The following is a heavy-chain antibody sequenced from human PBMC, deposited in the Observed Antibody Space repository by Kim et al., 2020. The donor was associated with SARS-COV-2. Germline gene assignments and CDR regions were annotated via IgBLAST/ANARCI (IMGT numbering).Heavy chain of an antibody. Sequence: SYTNSSPSFQGHVTISADKSISTAYLQWSSLKASDTAMYYCARWGYGMDVWGQGTTVTVSS. CDR3: ARWGYGMDV. D-gene: IGHD7-27*01. V-gene: IGHV5-10-1*01. J-gene: IGHJ6*02. CDR2: SYT.